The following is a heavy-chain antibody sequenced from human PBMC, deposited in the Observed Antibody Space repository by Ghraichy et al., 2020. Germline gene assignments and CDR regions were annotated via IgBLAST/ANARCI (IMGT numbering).Heavy chain of an antibody. CDR2: IYYSGST. D-gene: IGHD4-23*01. CDR1: GGSISSSSYY. V-gene: IGHV4-39*01. CDR3: ARLRFWATVVMGFDY. J-gene: IGHJ4*02. Sequence: SETLSLTCTVSGGSISSSSYYWGWIRQPPGKGLEWIGSIYYSGSTYYNPSLKSRVTISVDTSKNQFSLKLSSVTAADTAVYYCARLRFWATVVMGFDYWGQGTLVTVSS.